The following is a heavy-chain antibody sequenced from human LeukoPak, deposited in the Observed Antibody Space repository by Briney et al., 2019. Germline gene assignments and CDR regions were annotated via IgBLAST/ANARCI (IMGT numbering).Heavy chain of an antibody. CDR3: AKDKTYGSGSYVFDP. CDR1: GFTFSSYS. D-gene: IGHD3-10*01. V-gene: IGHV3-9*01. J-gene: IGHJ5*02. Sequence: PGGSLRLSCAASGFTFSSYSMNWVRQAPGKGLEWVSGISWNSGSIGYADSVKGRFTISRDNAKNSLYLQMNSLRAEDTALYYCAKDKTYGSGSYVFDPWGQGTLVTVSS. CDR2: ISWNSGSI.